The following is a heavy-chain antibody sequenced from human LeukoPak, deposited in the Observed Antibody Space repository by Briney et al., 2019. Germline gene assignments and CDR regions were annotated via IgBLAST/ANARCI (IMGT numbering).Heavy chain of an antibody. J-gene: IGHJ5*02. Sequence: SSETLSLTCTVSGGSISSGDYYWSWIRQPPGKGLEGIGYIYYSGSTYYNPSLKSRVTISVDTSKNQFSLKLSSVTPEDTAVYYCAKAEAGTRGWFDPWGQGTLVTVSS. V-gene: IGHV4-30-4*01. CDR3: AKAEAGTRGWFDP. D-gene: IGHD6-13*01. CDR1: GGSISSGDYY. CDR2: IYYSGST.